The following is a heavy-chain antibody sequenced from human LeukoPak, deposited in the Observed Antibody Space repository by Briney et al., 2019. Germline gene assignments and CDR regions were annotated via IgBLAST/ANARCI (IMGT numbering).Heavy chain of an antibody. CDR2: IRYDGSNK. CDR1: GFTFSSYG. D-gene: IGHD2/OR15-2a*01. Sequence: PGGSLRLSCAASGFTFSSYGMHWVRQAPGKGLEWVAFIRYDGSNKYYADSVKGRFTISRDNSKNTLYLQMNSLRAEDTAVYYCAKDWITSQNIVILDPQQSESNWFDPWGQGTLVTVSS. CDR3: AKDWITSQNIVILDPQQSESNWFDP. V-gene: IGHV3-30*02. J-gene: IGHJ5*02.